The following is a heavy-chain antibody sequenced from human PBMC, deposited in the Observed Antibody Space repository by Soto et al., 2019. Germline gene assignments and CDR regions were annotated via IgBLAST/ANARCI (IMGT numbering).Heavy chain of an antibody. CDR1: GYSFTSYW. CDR3: ARDRWSNDPYYYYGMDV. D-gene: IGHD1-1*01. Sequence: PGESLKISCKGSGYSFTSYWIGWVRQMPGKGLEWMGIIYPGDSDTRYSPSFQGQVTISADKSISTAYLQWSSLKASDTAMYYCARDRWSNDPYYYYGMDVWGQGTTVTVSS. V-gene: IGHV5-51*01. J-gene: IGHJ6*02. CDR2: IYPGDSDT.